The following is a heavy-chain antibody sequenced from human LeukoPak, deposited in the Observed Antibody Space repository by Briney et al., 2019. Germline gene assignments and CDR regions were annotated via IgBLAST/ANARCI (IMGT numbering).Heavy chain of an antibody. CDR2: INHSGST. J-gene: IGHJ4*02. D-gene: IGHD1-26*01. V-gene: IGHV4-34*01. CDR1: GGSFSGYY. Sequence: ETLSLTCAVYGGSFSGYYWSWIRQPPGKGLEWIGEINHSGSTNYNPSLKSRVTISVDTSKNQFSLKLSSVTAADTAVYYCARGDGSYSLDYWGQGTLVTVSS. CDR3: ARGDGSYSLDY.